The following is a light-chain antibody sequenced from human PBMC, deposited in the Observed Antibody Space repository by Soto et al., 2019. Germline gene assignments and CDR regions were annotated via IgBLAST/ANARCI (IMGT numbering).Light chain of an antibody. Sequence: DIQMTQSPSTLSASVGDRVTITCRASQSISVWLAWYQQKPGKAPKVLIWDASTLHRGVPSRFSGSGSGTEFTLTISSLQPDDFATYYCQQCNNYATWTFGQGTKVDIK. V-gene: IGKV1-5*01. CDR2: DAS. CDR3: QQCNNYATWT. J-gene: IGKJ1*01. CDR1: QSISVW.